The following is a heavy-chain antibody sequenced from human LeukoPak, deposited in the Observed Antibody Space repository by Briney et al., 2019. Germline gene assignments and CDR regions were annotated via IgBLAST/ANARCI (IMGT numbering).Heavy chain of an antibody. CDR2: INHSGST. V-gene: IGHV4-34*01. D-gene: IGHD4-11*01. J-gene: IGHJ6*03. Sequence: TSETLSLTCAVYGGSFSGYYWSWIRQPPGKRLEWIGEINHSGSTNYNPSLKSRVTISVDTSKNQFSLKLSSVTAADTAVYYCARELTTVRYYYYYYMDVWGKGTTVTVSS. CDR3: ARELTTVRYYYYYYMDV. CDR1: GGSFSGYY.